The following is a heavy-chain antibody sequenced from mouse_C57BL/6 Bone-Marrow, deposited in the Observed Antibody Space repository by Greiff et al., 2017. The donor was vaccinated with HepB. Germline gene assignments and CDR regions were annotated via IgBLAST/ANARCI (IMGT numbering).Heavy chain of an antibody. Sequence: QVTLKESGPGLLQPSQTLSLTCSFSGFSLSTFGMGVGWFRQPSGKGLEWLAHIWWDDEKYYNPALKSRLTISTDTSKNQVFLKFANVDTADTATYYWARIAGGYPFYWGQETLVTDSA. CDR3: ARIAGGYPFY. V-gene: IGHV8-8*01. D-gene: IGHD2-2*01. J-gene: IGHJ3*01. CDR2: IWWDDEK. CDR1: GFSLSTFGMG.